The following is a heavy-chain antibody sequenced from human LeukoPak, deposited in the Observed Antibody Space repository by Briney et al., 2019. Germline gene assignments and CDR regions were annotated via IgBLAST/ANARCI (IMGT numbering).Heavy chain of an antibody. V-gene: IGHV1-46*01. CDR2: INPSGGST. J-gene: IGHJ6*03. CDR1: GYTFISYY. CDR3: AAVITNYYYYMDV. Sequence: ASVKVSCKASGYTFISYYMHWVRQAPGQGLEWMGIINPSGGSTSYAQKFQGRVTMTRDTSTSTVYMELSSLRSEDTAVYYCAAVITNYYYYMDVWGKGTTVTVSS. D-gene: IGHD3-22*01.